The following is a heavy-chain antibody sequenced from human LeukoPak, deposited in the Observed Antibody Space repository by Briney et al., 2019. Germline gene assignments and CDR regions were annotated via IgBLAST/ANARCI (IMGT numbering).Heavy chain of an antibody. CDR2: IRYDGSNK. Sequence: PGGSLRLSCAASGFTFSSYGMHWVRQAPGKGREWVAFIRYDGSNKYYADSVKGRFTISRDNSKNTLYLQMNSLRAEDTAVYYCAKDPSHYDSSGYYYWAFDIWGQGTMVTVSS. V-gene: IGHV3-30*02. J-gene: IGHJ3*02. D-gene: IGHD3-22*01. CDR3: AKDPSHYDSSGYYYWAFDI. CDR1: GFTFSSYG.